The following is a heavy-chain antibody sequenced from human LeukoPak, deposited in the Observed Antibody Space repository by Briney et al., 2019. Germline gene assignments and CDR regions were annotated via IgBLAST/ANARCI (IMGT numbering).Heavy chain of an antibody. D-gene: IGHD3-3*01. CDR2: ISASNGNT. Sequence: GASVKVSCKASGYTFISYGVSWVRQAPGQGLEWMGWISASNGNTNYAQKFQDRVTMTTDTSTSTAYMELRSLRSDDTAMYYCTRDSAYYDFWNGYYKEGDYWGQGTVVTVSS. CDR1: GYTFISYG. CDR3: TRDSAYYDFWNGYYKEGDY. V-gene: IGHV1-18*01. J-gene: IGHJ4*02.